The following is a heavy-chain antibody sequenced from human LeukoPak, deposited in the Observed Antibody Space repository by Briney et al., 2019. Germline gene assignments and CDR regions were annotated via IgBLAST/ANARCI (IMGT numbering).Heavy chain of an antibody. D-gene: IGHD5-18*01. V-gene: IGHV3-23*01. CDR3: AKGIQLWFRTSRYYFDY. CDR1: GFTFSSYA. Sequence: GSLRLSCAASGFTFSSYAMSWVRQAPGKGLEWVSAISGSGGSTYYADSVKGRFTISRDNSKNTLYLQMNSLRAEDTAIYYCAKGIQLWFRTSRYYFDYWGQGTLVTVSS. CDR2: ISGSGGST. J-gene: IGHJ4*02.